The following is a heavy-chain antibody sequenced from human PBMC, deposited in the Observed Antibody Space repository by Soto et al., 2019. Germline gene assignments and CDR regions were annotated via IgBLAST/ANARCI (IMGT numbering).Heavy chain of an antibody. J-gene: IGHJ6*02. Sequence: SENLSLTCNVSCGSISRGEYYWSWIRQPPGKGLAWIGYNYYSGSTYYNPSLKSRVTIYVDTSKNQFSLKLRPVTAADTAVYSCARGMPYNWNSADYSYGMDVWGQGSTVTVCS. CDR1: CGSISRGEYY. CDR2: NYYSGST. D-gene: IGHD1-7*01. V-gene: IGHV4-30-4*01. CDR3: ARGMPYNWNSADYSYGMDV.